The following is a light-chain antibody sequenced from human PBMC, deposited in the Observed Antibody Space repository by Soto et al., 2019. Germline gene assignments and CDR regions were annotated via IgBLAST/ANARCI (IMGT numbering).Light chain of an antibody. V-gene: IGKV3-20*01. Sequence: EIVLTQSPGTLSLSPGDRATLSCRASQSVPRSYLAWYQQKPGQAPRLLIYGASSRATGVPDRFSGSGSGTDFTLTISRLEPEDFAVYYCQQYGNSPPWTFGQGTKVEF. CDR3: QQYGNSPPWT. J-gene: IGKJ1*01. CDR1: QSVPRSY. CDR2: GAS.